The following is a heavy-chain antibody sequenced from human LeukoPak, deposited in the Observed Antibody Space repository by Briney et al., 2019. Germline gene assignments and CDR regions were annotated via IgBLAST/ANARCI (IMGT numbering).Heavy chain of an antibody. CDR2: ISAYNGNT. CDR3: ARGSLYPFDILTGYLVLWEADLDY. V-gene: IGHV1-18*01. D-gene: IGHD3-9*01. J-gene: IGHJ4*02. Sequence: ASVKVSCKASGYTFTSYGISWVRQAPGQGLEWMGWISAYNGNTNYAQKLQGRVTMTTDTSTSTAYMELRSLRSDDTAVYYCARGSLYPFDILTGYLVLWEADLDYWGQGTLVTVSS. CDR1: GYTFTSYG.